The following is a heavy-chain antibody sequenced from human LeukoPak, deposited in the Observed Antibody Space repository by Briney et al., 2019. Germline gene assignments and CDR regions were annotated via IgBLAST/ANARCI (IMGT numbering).Heavy chain of an antibody. J-gene: IGHJ4*02. CDR2: INPNSGGT. Sequence: ASVKVSCKASGYTFTGYYVHWVRQAPGQGLEWMGWINPNSGGTNYAQKFQGRVTMTRDTSISTAYMELSRLRSDDTAVYYCARELLPTYYYDSSGYYPRDVWGQGTLVTVSS. V-gene: IGHV1-2*02. CDR1: GYTFTGYY. D-gene: IGHD3-22*01. CDR3: ARELLPTYYYDSSGYYPRDV.